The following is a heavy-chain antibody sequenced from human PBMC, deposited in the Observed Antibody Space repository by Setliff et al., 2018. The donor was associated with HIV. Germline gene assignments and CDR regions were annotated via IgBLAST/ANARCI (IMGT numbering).Heavy chain of an antibody. D-gene: IGHD3-16*02. CDR1: GFTFSSYS. J-gene: IGHJ4*02. CDR2: ISSSSSYI. CDR3: ARASDPYDYVWGSYRPAGY. V-gene: IGHV3-21*04. Sequence: PGGSLRLSCAASGFTFSSYSMNWVRQAPGKGLEWVSSISSSSSYIYYADSVKGRFTISRDNAKNSLYLQMNSLRAEDTAVYYCARASDPYDYVWGSYRPAGYWGQGTLVTVSS.